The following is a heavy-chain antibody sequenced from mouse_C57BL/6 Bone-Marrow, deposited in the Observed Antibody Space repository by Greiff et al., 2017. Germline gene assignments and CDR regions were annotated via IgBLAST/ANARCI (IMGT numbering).Heavy chain of an antibody. V-gene: IGHV5-6*01. CDR2: ISSGGSYT. Sequence: EVMLVESGGDLVKPGGSLKLSCAASGFTFSSYGMSWVRQTPDKRLEWVATISSGGSYTYYPDSVKGRFTISRDNAKNTLYRQMSSLKSEDTAMYYCARLTTVVDAMDYWGQGTSVTVSS. J-gene: IGHJ4*01. D-gene: IGHD1-1*01. CDR1: GFTFSSYG. CDR3: ARLTTVVDAMDY.